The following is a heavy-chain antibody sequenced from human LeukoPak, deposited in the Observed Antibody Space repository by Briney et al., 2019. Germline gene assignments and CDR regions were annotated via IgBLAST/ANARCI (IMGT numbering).Heavy chain of an antibody. J-gene: IGHJ3*02. D-gene: IGHD3-22*01. CDR1: GGSISSYY. CDR2: IYYSGST. Sequence: SETLSLTCTVSGGSISSYYWSWIRQHPGKGLEWIGYIYYSGSTYYNPSLKSRVTISVDTSKNQFSLKLSSVTAADTAVYYCARVPVDSSGYYADAFDIWGQGTMVTVSS. CDR3: ARVPVDSSGYYADAFDI. V-gene: IGHV4-59*06.